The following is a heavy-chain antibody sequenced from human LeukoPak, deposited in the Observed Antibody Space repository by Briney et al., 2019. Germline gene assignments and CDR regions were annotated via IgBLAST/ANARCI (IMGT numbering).Heavy chain of an antibody. J-gene: IGHJ6*03. Sequence: SETLSLTCTVSGGSISSYYWSWIRQPAGKGLEWIGRIYNSGSTNYNPSLKSRVTMSVDTSKNQFSLKLSSVTAADTAVYYCARVPPKRKNYYYYMDVWGKGTTVTVSS. CDR2: IYNSGST. V-gene: IGHV4-4*07. CDR1: GGSISSYY. CDR3: ARVPPKRKNYYYYMDV.